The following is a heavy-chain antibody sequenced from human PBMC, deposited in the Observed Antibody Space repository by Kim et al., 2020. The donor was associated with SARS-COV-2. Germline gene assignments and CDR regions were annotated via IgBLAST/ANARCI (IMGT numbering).Heavy chain of an antibody. V-gene: IGHV5-51*01. CDR2: IYPGDSDT. D-gene: IGHD6-13*01. J-gene: IGHJ4*02. CDR3: ARHGRRTSGIAAANDY. Sequence: GESLKISCKGSGYSFTSYWIGWVRQMPGKGLEWMGIIYPGDSDTRYSPSFQGQVTISADKSISTAYLQWSSLKASDTAMYYCARHGRRTSGIAAANDYWGQGTLVTVSS. CDR1: GYSFTSYW.